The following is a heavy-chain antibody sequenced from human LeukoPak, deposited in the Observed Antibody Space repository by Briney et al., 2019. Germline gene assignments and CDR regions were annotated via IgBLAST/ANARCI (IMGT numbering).Heavy chain of an antibody. Sequence: PSETLSLTCAVYGGSFSGYYWSWIRQPPGKGLEWIGEINHRGSTNYHPSLKNRVTISVDTSKNQFSLKLSSVTAADTAVYYCARRDWYGDYPYYFDYWGQGTLITVSS. CDR3: ARRDWYGDYPYYFDY. J-gene: IGHJ4*02. CDR1: GGSFSGYY. D-gene: IGHD4-17*01. CDR2: INHRGST. V-gene: IGHV4-34*01.